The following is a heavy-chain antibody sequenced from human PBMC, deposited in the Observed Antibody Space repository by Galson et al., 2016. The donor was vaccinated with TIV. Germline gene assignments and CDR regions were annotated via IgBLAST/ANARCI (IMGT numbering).Heavy chain of an antibody. Sequence: SVKVSCKASGYTFTSYGINWVRQVPGQGLEWVGWISAYNGNTNYAQMLQGRVTMTTDTSTSPAYMELRSLRFDDTAVYYCAREYYYYAMDVWGQGTTVTVSS. J-gene: IGHJ6*02. CDR2: ISAYNGNT. CDR1: GYTFTSYG. CDR3: AREYYYYAMDV. V-gene: IGHV1-18*01.